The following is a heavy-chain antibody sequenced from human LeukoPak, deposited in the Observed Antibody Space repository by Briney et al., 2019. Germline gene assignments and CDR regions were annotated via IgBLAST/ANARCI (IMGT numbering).Heavy chain of an antibody. Sequence: GGSLRLSCADSGFNLSNYAMRWVRQAPGKGLEWVSAITGSGGNTYYADSVKGRFTISRDNSKNTVFQQMNSLRAEDTAVYYCAKWGDYDVLTGYYVSDYWGQGTLVTVSS. V-gene: IGHV3-23*01. D-gene: IGHD3-9*01. J-gene: IGHJ4*02. CDR3: AKWGDYDVLTGYYVSDY. CDR1: GFNLSNYA. CDR2: ITGSGGNT.